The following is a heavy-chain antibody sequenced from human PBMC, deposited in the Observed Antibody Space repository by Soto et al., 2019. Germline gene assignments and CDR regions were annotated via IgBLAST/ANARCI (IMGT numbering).Heavy chain of an antibody. V-gene: IGHV3-30-3*01. J-gene: IGHJ4*02. CDR3: ARDGAPMKWEPYFFGY. D-gene: IGHD1-26*01. CDR1: GFTFSSYA. CDR2: VSYGGSDK. Sequence: QVQLVESGGGVVQPGRSLRLSCAASGFTFSSYAMHWVRQAPGKGLEWVAIVSYGGSDKYYADSVKGRFTISRDNSMNTLSLQMNSLRAEDTAVYYCARDGAPMKWEPYFFGYWGQGTLVTVSS.